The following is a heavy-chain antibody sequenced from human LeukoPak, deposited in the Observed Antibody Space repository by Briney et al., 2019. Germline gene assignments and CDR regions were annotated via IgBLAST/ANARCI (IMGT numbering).Heavy chain of an antibody. CDR3: ARHEEEDGRNAKTFWF. CDR1: GASIGGSNYY. CDR2: IFYSGRT. J-gene: IGHJ4*02. D-gene: IGHD3-3*01. Sequence: PSETLSLTCTVSGASIGGSNYYWGWVRQPPGMGLEWIGSIFYSGRTYYNPSPSLKRRVTISVDSSKNQFSLRLTSVTAADTAVYYCARHEEEDGRNAKTFWFWGQGTLVTV. V-gene: IGHV4-39*01.